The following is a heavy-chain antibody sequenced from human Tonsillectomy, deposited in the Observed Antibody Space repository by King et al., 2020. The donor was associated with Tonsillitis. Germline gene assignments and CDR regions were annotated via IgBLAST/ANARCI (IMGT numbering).Heavy chain of an antibody. CDR3: ARGNGDN. Sequence: VQLVESGGGLVKPGGSLRLSCAASGFTFSSYSMNWVRQAPGKGLEWVSSISTTSTYIYLADSVKGRFTISRDNAKNSLYLQMSSLRAEDTAVYCCARGNGDNWGQGTLVTVSS. J-gene: IGHJ4*02. CDR1: GFTFSSYS. V-gene: IGHV3-21*01. CDR2: ISTTSTYI. D-gene: IGHD2-8*01.